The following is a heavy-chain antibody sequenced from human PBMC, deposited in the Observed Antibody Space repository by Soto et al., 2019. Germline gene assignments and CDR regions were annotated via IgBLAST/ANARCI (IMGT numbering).Heavy chain of an antibody. J-gene: IGHJ5*02. V-gene: IGHV4-59*01. CDR2: IYYSGST. CDR3: ARALGYCSGGSCYWFDP. D-gene: IGHD2-15*01. CDR1: GGSISSYY. Sequence: QVQLQESGPGLVKPSETLSLTCTVSGGSISSYYWSWIRQPPGKGLEWIGYIYYSGSTNYNPSLKRRVTISVDTSKNQSSLKLSSVTAADTAVYYCARALGYCSGGSCYWFDPWGQGTLVTVSS.